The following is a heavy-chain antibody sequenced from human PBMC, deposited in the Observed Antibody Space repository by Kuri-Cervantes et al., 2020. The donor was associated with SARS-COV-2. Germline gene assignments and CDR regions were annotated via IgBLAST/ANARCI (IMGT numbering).Heavy chain of an antibody. CDR1: GFTFSSYG. J-gene: IGHJ4*02. CDR2: ISYDGSNK. CDR3: AKDLGGYVGY. V-gene: IGHV3-30*18. D-gene: IGHD3-22*01. Sequence: GGSLRLSCAASGFTFSSYGMHWVRQAPGKGLEWVAVISYDGSNKYYADSVKGRFTISRDNSENTLYLQMNSLRAEDTAVYYCAKDLGGYVGYWGQGTLVTVSS.